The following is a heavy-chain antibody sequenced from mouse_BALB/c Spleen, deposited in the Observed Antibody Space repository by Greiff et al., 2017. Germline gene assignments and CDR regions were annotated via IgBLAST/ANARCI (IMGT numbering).Heavy chain of an antibody. CDR3: ARGDHYFDY. CDR2: INPYNGAT. CDR1: GYSFTGYY. V-gene: IGHV1-31*01. D-gene: IGHD3-3*01. J-gene: IGHJ2*01. Sequence: EVQLQESGPELVKPGASVKISCKASGYSFTGYYMHWVKQSHVKSLEWIGRINPYNGATSYNQNFKDKASLTVDKSSSTAYMELHSLTSEDSAVYYCARGDHYFDYWGQGTTLTVSS.